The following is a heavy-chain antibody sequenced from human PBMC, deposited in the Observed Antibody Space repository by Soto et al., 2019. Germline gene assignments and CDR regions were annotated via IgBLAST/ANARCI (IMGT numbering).Heavy chain of an antibody. CDR1: GFTFSSYA. Sequence: QVQLVESGGGVVQPGRSLRLSCAASGFTFSSYAMHWVRQAPGKGLEWVAVISYDGSNKYYADSVKGRFTISRDNSKNTRYPKLNTLRTDKTAVYYCARHEYSNGNTYYLHYWGQGPLVTVPS. CDR2: ISYDGSNK. V-gene: IGHV3-30-3*01. D-gene: IGHD5-18*01. CDR3: ARHEYSNGNTYYLHY. J-gene: IGHJ4*02.